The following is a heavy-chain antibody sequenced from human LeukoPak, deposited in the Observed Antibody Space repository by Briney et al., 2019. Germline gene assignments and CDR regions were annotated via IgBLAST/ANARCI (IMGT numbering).Heavy chain of an antibody. Sequence: SETLSLTCTVSGGSISSYYWSWIRQPAGKGLEWIGRIYTSGSTNYNPSLKSRVTMSVDTSKNQFSLKLSPVTAADTAVYYCARERIMITFGGVIVAEPSLDYWGQGTLVTVSS. CDR2: IYTSGST. CDR1: GGSISSYY. CDR3: ARERIMITFGGVIVAEPSLDY. D-gene: IGHD3-16*02. V-gene: IGHV4-4*07. J-gene: IGHJ4*02.